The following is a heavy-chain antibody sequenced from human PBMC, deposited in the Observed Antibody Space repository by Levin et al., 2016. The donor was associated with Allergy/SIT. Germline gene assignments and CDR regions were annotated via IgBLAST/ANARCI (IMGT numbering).Heavy chain of an antibody. CDR3: ARDNDFWSGRNDR. CDR2: IKEDGSVE. J-gene: IGHJ5*02. V-gene: IGHV3-7*01. Sequence: GESLKISCAASGFTFSNYYMSWVRQAPGKGLEWVANIKEDGSVENHVGSVRGRFTISRDNAKNSLYLQMNSLRAEDTAVYYCARDNDFWSGRNDRWGQGTLVTVSP. D-gene: IGHD3-3*01. CDR1: GFTFSNYY.